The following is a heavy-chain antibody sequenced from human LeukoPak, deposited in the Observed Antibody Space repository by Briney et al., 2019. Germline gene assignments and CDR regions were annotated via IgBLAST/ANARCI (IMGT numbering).Heavy chain of an antibody. J-gene: IGHJ4*02. V-gene: IGHV1-69*04. CDR3: ARDGYNYSCFDY. CDR2: IIPILGIA. D-gene: IGHD5-24*01. Sequence: SVKVSCKASGGTFSSYAISWVRQAPGQGLEWMGRIIPILGIANYAQKFQGRVTITADKSTSTAYMELSSLRSEDAAVYYCARDGYNYSCFDYWGQGTLVTVSS. CDR1: GGTFSSYA.